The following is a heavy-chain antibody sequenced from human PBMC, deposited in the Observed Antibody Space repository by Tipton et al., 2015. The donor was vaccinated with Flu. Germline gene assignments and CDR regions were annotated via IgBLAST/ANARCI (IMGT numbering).Heavy chain of an antibody. J-gene: IGHJ6*04. V-gene: IGHV1-18*04. D-gene: IGHD3-16*01. Sequence: QSGAEVKKPGASVKVSCKASGYTFTSYGISWVRQAPGQGLEWMGWISAYNGNTNYAQKLQGRVTMTTDTSTSTAYMELRNLRSDDTAVYYCARDWGRGPNRAGWSMDVWGKGTTVTVSS. CDR3: ARDWGRGPNRAGWSMDV. CDR1: GYTFTSYG. CDR2: ISAYNGNT.